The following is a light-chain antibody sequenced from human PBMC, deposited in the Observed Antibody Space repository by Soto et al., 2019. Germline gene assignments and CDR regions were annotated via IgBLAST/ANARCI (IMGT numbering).Light chain of an antibody. J-gene: IGKJ1*01. CDR2: DAS. CDR3: QQYTA. CDR1: QSISSW. V-gene: IGKV1-5*01. Sequence: DIQMTQSPSTLSASVGDRVTITCRASQSISSWLAWYQQKPGKAPKLLIYDASSLESGVPSRFSGSGSGTEFTLTISSQQPDDFATYYCQQYTAFGQRTKVEIK.